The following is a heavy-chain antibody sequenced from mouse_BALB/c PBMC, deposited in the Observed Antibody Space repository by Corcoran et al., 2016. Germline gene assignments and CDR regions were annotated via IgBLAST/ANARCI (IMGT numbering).Heavy chain of an antibody. Sequence: QSQLVQSGPELKKPGETVKISCKASGYTFTNYGKNWVKQAPGKGLKWMGWINTYTGEPTYADDFKGRFAFSLETSASTAYFQINNLKNEYKATYFCARSDGSSWFAYWGQGTLVTVSA. D-gene: IGHD1-1*01. CDR3: ARSDGSSWFAY. V-gene: IGHV9-1*02. CDR1: GYTFTNYG. CDR2: INTYTGEP. J-gene: IGHJ3*01.